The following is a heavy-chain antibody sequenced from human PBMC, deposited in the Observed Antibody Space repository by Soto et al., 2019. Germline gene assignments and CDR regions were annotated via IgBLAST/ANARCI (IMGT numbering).Heavy chain of an antibody. CDR1: GDTFTSYY. J-gene: IGHJ4*02. V-gene: IGHV1-46*01. D-gene: IGHD5-12*01. CDR2: ISPSDGST. Sequence: ASVKVSCKASGDTFTSYYMHWVRQAPGQGLEWMGIISPSDGSTTYAQKFQGRVTMTRDTSTSTVYMELSSLRSEDTAVYYCARDRRDGYNTFDYWGQGTLVTVSS. CDR3: ARDRRDGYNTFDY.